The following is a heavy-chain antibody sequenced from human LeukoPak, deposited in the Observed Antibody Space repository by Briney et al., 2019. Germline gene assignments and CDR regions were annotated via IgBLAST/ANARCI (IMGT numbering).Heavy chain of an antibody. CDR3: ARIRDGYNDAYDI. CDR2: INPGGDNT. J-gene: IGHJ3*02. CDR1: GYTFTKYY. D-gene: IGHD5-24*01. V-gene: IGHV1-46*01. Sequence: GASVKVSCKASGYTFTKYYIHWVRQAPGRGLEWMGLINPGGDNTNYAQNFQGRVTMTRDTSTSTVYMELSSLRSEDTAIYYCARIRDGYNDAYDIWGQGTVVTVPS.